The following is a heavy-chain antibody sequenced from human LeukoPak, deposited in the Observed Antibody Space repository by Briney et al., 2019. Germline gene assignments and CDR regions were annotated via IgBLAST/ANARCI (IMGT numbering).Heavy chain of an antibody. J-gene: IGHJ4*02. V-gene: IGHV3-30*02. CDR3: AKDGVGTSTADY. CDR2: IRYDGSDK. D-gene: IGHD1-26*01. Sequence: GGSLRLSCAASGFSFISYGMQWVRQAPAKELEWVAFIRYDGSDKYYSDSVKGRFTISRDNSKNMLSLQMNSLRPEDTAVYYCAKDGVGTSTADYWGQGTLVTVSS. CDR1: GFSFISYG.